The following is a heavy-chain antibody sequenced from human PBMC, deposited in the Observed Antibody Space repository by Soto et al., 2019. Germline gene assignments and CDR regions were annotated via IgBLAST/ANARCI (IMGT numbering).Heavy chain of an antibody. CDR3: ATSNWFDP. CDR1: GGSISSRGYY. V-gene: IGHV4-39*01. CDR2: IYYSGST. J-gene: IGHJ5*02. Sequence: QLQLQESGPGLVKPSETLSLTCTVSGGSISSRGYYWGWIRQPPGKGLEWIGTIYYSGSTYYNTSLKSRVTISVDTSMNQFSLKLSSVTAADTAVYYCATSNWFDPWGQGTLVTVSS.